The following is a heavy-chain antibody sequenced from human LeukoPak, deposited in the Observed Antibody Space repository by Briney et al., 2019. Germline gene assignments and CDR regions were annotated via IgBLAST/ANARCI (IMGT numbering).Heavy chain of an antibody. CDR3: AREYSSGWYFRRTFDY. D-gene: IGHD6-19*01. CDR2: ISSSGSTI. V-gene: IGHV3-11*01. J-gene: IGHJ4*02. CDR1: GFTFSDSY. Sequence: GGSLRLSCAASGFTFSDSYMSWIRQAPGKGLEWVSYISSSGSTIYYADSVKGRFTISRDNAKNSPYLQMNSLRAEDTAVYYCAREYSSGWYFRRTFDYWGQGTLVTVSS.